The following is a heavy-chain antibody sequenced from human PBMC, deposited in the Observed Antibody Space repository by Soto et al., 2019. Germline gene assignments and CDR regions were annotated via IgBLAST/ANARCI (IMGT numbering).Heavy chain of an antibody. CDR1: GDSVSSNSAA. CDR3: ARDHSSGWYSDYYYYGMDV. J-gene: IGHJ6*02. CDR2: TYYRSKWYN. D-gene: IGHD6-19*01. Sequence: PSQTLSLTCAISGDSVSSNSAAWNWIRQSPSRGLEWLGRTYYRSKWYNDYAVSVKSRITINPDTSKNQFSLQLNSVTPEDTAVYYCARDHSSGWYSDYYYYGMDVWGQGTTVTVS. V-gene: IGHV6-1*01.